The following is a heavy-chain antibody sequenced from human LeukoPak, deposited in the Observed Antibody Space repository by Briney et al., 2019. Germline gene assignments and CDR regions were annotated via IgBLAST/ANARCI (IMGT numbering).Heavy chain of an antibody. Sequence: PSETLSLTCAVYGGSFSGYYWSWIRQPPGKGPEWIGSIYYSGSTYDNPSLKSRVTISVDTSKNQFSLKLSSVTAADTAVYYCARTFAARYGMDVWGQGTTVTVSS. CDR3: ARTFAARYGMDV. CDR2: IYYSGST. J-gene: IGHJ6*02. D-gene: IGHD3-10*01. CDR1: GGSFSGYY. V-gene: IGHV4-34*01.